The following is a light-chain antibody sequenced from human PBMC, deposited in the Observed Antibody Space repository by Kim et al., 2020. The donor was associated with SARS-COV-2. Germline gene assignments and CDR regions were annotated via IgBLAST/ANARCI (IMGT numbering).Light chain of an antibody. CDR1: SVSIASNY. CDR3: QSYDSISLV. J-gene: IGLJ3*02. V-gene: IGLV6-57*03. CDR2: EDN. Sequence: GKTVPSSLTRDSVSIASNYVQWHQQRPGSAPTTVIYEDNQRPSGVPVRFSGSIDSSSNSASLTISGLKTEDEADYYCQSYDSISLVFGGGTQLTVL.